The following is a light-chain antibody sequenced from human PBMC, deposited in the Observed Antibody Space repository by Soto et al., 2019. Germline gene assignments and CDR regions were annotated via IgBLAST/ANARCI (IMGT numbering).Light chain of an antibody. CDR1: SSNIGSNY. CDR3: SSYAGGIKWV. J-gene: IGLJ3*02. V-gene: IGLV1-47*01. Sequence: QSVLTQPPSASGTPGQRVTISCSGSSSNIGSNYVYWYHQLPGTAPKLVIYRNNQRPSGVPDRISGSKSGTSASLAISGLRSEDEADYYCSSYAGGIKWVFGGGTKLTVL. CDR2: RNN.